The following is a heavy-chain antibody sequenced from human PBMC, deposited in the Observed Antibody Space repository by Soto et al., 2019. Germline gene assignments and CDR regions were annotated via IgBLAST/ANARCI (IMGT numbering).Heavy chain of an antibody. Sequence: GGSLRLSCAASGFTFSSYAMSWVRQAPGKGLEWVSAISGSGGSTYYADSVKGRFTISRDNSKNTLYLQMNSLRAEDTAVYYCASVGATHFDYYGMDVWGQGTTVTVSS. V-gene: IGHV3-23*01. CDR2: ISGSGGST. CDR3: ASVGATHFDYYGMDV. CDR1: GFTFSSYA. J-gene: IGHJ6*02. D-gene: IGHD1-26*01.